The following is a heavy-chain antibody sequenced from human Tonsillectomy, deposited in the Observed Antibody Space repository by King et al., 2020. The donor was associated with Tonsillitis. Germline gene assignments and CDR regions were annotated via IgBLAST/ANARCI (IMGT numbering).Heavy chain of an antibody. D-gene: IGHD6-13*01. J-gene: IGHJ5*02. Sequence: VQLQESGPGLVKPSGTLSLTCAVSGGSISSSNWWSWVRQPPGKGLEWIGEIYHSGSTNYNPSLKSRVTISVDKSKNQFSLKLSPVTAADTAVYYCAREKARIAAARWFDPWGQGTLVTVSS. CDR1: GGSISSSNW. CDR3: AREKARIAAARWFDP. CDR2: IYHSGST. V-gene: IGHV4-4*02.